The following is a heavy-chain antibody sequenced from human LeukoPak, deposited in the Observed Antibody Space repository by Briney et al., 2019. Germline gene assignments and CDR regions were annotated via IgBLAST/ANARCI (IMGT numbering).Heavy chain of an antibody. D-gene: IGHD3-3*01. CDR2: ISSSSSYI. J-gene: IGHJ4*02. V-gene: IGHV3-21*01. CDR1: GFTFSSYS. Sequence: GGSLRLSCAASGFTFSSYSMNWVRQAPGKGLEWVSSISSSSSYIYYADSVKGRFTISRDNAKNSLYLQMNSLRAEDTAVYYCARGPITIFGVVNDYWGQGTLVTVSS. CDR3: ARGPITIFGVVNDY.